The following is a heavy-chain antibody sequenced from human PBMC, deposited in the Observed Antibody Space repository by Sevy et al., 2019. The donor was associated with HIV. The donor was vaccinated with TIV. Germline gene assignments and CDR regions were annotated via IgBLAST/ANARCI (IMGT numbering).Heavy chain of an antibody. D-gene: IGHD2-2*01. CDR3: ASLGVPAGSRGGGTSPNYYYYGMDV. CDR1: GGSISSSSYY. CDR2: IYYSGST. V-gene: IGHV4-39*01. Sequence: SETLSLTCTVSGGSISSSSYYWGWIRQPPGKGLEWIGSIYYSGSTYYNPSLKSRVTISVDTSKNQFSLKLSSVTAADTAVYYCASLGVPAGSRGGGTSPNYYYYGMDVWGQGTTVTVSS. J-gene: IGHJ6*02.